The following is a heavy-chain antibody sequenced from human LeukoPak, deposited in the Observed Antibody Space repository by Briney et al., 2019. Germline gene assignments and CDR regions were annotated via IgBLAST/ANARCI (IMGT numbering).Heavy chain of an antibody. CDR3: LGVVHIVEAGTYDW. CDR2: ISYSGST. D-gene: IGHD6-13*01. J-gene: IGHJ4*02. CDR1: GASISSYS. Sequence: PSETLSLTCTVSGASISSYSWSWIRQPPGKGPEWIGCISYSGSTKYNPSLKSRGTISSDKTYNHFSLILRTVPAADDAVDYFLGVVHIVEAGTYDWWGQGTLVSVFS. V-gene: IGHV4-59*08.